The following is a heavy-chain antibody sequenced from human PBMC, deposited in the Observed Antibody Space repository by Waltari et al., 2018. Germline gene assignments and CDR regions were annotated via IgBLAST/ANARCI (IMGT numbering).Heavy chain of an antibody. V-gene: IGHV3-73*02. CDR1: GFTFSASA. CDR2: IRSKANSYAT. D-gene: IGHD3-16*02. CDR3: TRHLSSYREDFDY. J-gene: IGHJ4*02. Sequence: EVQLVESGGGLVQPGGSLKLPCAASGFTFSASAMHWVRQASGKGLEWVGRIRSKANSYATAYAASVKGRFTISRDDSKNTAYLQMNSLKTEDTAVYYCTRHLSSYREDFDYWGQGTLVTVSS.